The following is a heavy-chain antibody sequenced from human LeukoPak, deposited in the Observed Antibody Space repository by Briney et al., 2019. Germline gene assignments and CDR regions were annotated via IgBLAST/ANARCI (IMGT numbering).Heavy chain of an antibody. Sequence: PGGSLRLSCAASGFTFSTCSMNWVRQAPGKGLEWVSVIYSGGSTYYADSVKGRFTISRDNSKNTLYLQMNSLRAEDTAVYYCARGVLSYDSSGYSYYFDYWGQGTLVTVSS. CDR2: IYSGGST. CDR1: GFTFSTCS. V-gene: IGHV3-66*01. J-gene: IGHJ4*02. CDR3: ARGVLSYDSSGYSYYFDY. D-gene: IGHD3-22*01.